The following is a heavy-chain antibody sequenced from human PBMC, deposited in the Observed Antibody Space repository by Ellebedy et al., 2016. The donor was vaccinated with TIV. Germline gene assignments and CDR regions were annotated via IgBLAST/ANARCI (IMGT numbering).Heavy chain of an antibody. CDR1: GFSIGGYW. CDR2: IKQDGSEK. J-gene: IGHJ6*02. Sequence: PGGSLRLSCAASGFSIGGYWMSWVRQAPGKGLEWVAHIKQDGSEKYHVDSVKGRFTISRDNAKNSLYLQMNSLRDEDTAVYYCARGGYYYGMDVWGQGTTVTVSS. V-gene: IGHV3-7*01. CDR3: ARGGYYYGMDV.